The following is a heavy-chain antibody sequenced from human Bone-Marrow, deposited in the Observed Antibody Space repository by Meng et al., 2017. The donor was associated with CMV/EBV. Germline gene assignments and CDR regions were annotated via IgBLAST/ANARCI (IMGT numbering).Heavy chain of an antibody. V-gene: IGHV3-NL1*01. CDR2: IYKGGQI. CDR1: GFTFSSYG. Sequence: GESLKISCAASGFTFSSYGMHWVRQAPGKGLEWVSVIYKGGQIFYTESVKGRFTISRDISKNTMYLQMDTLRAEDTAVYYCARVVVVPAATNYYYYGMDVWGQGPTVTGYS. CDR3: ARVVVVPAATNYYYYGMDV. J-gene: IGHJ6*02. D-gene: IGHD2-2*01.